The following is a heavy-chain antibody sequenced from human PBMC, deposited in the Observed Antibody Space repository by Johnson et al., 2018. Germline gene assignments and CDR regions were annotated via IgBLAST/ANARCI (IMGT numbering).Heavy chain of an antibody. CDR3: AKDLLHCSGAGCYHYDLEMDV. CDR2: IGTAADT. CDR1: GFTFSKYD. V-gene: IGHV3-13*01. D-gene: IGHD2-15*01. Sequence: EVQLVETGGGLVQPGGSLRLSCAASGFTFSKYDMHWVRRVTGKGLEWVSAIGTAADTFYSGSVKGRFTVSRENAKNSLYLQMNSLGAEDTAVYYCAKDLLHCSGAGCYHYDLEMDVWGKGTTVTVSS. J-gene: IGHJ6*04.